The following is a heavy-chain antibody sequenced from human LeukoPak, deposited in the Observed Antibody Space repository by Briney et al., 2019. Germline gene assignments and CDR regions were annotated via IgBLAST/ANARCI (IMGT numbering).Heavy chain of an antibody. J-gene: IGHJ4*02. V-gene: IGHV3-74*01. Sequence: GGSLRLSCAASGFTFGNYWMHWVRQAPGKGLLWVSRISDDGSSANYADSVQGRFTISRDNAKNTVYLQMHSLRADDTPVYYCVSGYCSSTTCYRGAYWGQGTLVTVSS. CDR3: VSGYCSSTTCYRGAY. D-gene: IGHD2-2*03. CDR2: ISDDGSSA. CDR1: GFTFGNYW.